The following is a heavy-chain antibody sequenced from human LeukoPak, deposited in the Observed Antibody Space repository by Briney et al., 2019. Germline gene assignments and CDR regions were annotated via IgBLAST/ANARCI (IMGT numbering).Heavy chain of an antibody. CDR3: ARVGGYCSGGTCYFDY. CDR2: INAGNGNT. CDR1: GYTFTNYA. Sequence: GASVNVSCKASGYTFTNYAIHWVRQAPGQRLEWMGWINAGNGNTKYSQKFQGRVTITRDTSASTAYMELSGLRSEDTAVYYCARVGGYCSGGTCYFDYWGQGTLVTVSS. D-gene: IGHD2-15*01. V-gene: IGHV1-3*01. J-gene: IGHJ4*02.